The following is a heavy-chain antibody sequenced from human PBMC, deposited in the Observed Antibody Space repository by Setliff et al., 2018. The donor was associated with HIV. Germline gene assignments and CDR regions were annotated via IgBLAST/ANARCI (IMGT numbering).Heavy chain of an antibody. D-gene: IGHD2-21*01. CDR2: IHHSGST. CDR1: GASISNYW. Sequence: PSETLSLTCTVSGASISNYWWTWMRQPPGKELEYLGSIHHSGSTYYSPSLKSRVTISVDTSRNQFSLRLKYVTPADKAVYYCAKQPGGHSFFDSWGQGTLVTVSS. CDR3: AKQPGGHSFFDS. V-gene: IGHV4-59*01. J-gene: IGHJ4*02.